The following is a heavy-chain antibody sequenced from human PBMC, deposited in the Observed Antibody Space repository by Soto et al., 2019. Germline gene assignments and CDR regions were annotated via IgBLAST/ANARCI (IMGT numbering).Heavy chain of an antibody. J-gene: IGHJ4*02. D-gene: IGHD3-3*01. Sequence: GGSLTLSCAASGFTVTRYSMNLVRQAPGKGLEWVSSISSTTNYIYYGDSMKGRFTISRDNAKNSLYLEMNSLRAEDTAVYYCAREYEDLTSNFDYWGQGTLVTVSS. V-gene: IGHV3-21*06. CDR1: GFTVTRYS. CDR2: ISSTTNYI. CDR3: AREYEDLTSNFDY.